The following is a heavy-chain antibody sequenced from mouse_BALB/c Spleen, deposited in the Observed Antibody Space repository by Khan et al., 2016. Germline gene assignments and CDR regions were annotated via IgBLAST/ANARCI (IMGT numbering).Heavy chain of an antibody. Sequence: QVQLKQSGAELARPGASVKLSCKASGYTFTSYWMQWVKQRPGQGLAWIGTIYHGDGDTRYTQKFKDKATLTADKSSSTDYMQLSSLASEDSAVYYCARRNSYYDYDYWGQGTTLTVSS. CDR1: GYTFTSYW. D-gene: IGHD2-4*01. CDR3: ARRNSYYDYDY. CDR2: IYHGDGDT. J-gene: IGHJ2*01. V-gene: IGHV1-87*01.